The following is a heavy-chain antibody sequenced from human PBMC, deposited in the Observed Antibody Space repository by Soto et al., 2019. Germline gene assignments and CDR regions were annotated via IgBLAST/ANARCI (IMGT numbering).Heavy chain of an antibody. Sequence: PSQSLSRTGAISGDRVSSNSAAWNWIRQSPSRGLEWLGRTYYGSKWYKDYAVAVKSRITLNPDTSKNQFSLQLNSVTPEDTAVYFCARTLSSSAENWFDPWGQGTLVTAPQ. D-gene: IGHD6-6*01. J-gene: IGHJ5*02. CDR3: ARTLSSSAENWFDP. CDR2: TYYGSKWYK. CDR1: GDRVSSNSAA. V-gene: IGHV6-1*01.